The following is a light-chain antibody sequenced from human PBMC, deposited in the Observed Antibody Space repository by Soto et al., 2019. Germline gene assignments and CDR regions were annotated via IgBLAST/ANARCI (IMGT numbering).Light chain of an antibody. Sequence: QSALTQPASVSGSPGQSITISCTGTSSDVGGYNYVSWYQQHPGKALKLMIYDVSNRPSGVSNRFSGSKSGNTASLTISGLQAEDEADYYCSSYTSSSTRVFRTGTKLTVL. J-gene: IGLJ1*01. CDR3: SSYTSSSTRV. V-gene: IGLV2-14*01. CDR1: SSDVGGYNY. CDR2: DVS.